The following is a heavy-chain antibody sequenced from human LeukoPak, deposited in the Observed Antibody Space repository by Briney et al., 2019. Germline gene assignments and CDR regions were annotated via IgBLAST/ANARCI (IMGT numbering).Heavy chain of an antibody. CDR3: ARGDGGGGTHPFDY. V-gene: IGHV3-33*01. J-gene: IGHJ4*02. D-gene: IGHD2-15*01. CDR1: GFTFSTYG. CDR2: VWYDGSLK. Sequence: GKSLRLSCAASGFTFSTYGMNWVRQAPGKGPECVAVVWYDGSLKYYRDSVKGRFTISRDNSKNTLYLQMNSLRAEDTAVYYCARGDGGGGTHPFDYWGQGTLVTVSS.